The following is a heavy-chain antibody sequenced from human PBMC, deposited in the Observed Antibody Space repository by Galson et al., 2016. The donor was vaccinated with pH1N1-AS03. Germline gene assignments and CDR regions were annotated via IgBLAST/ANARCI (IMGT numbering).Heavy chain of an antibody. CDR1: GFTFDAYA. CDR2: IAATGDT. D-gene: IGHD5-18*01. J-gene: IGHJ6*04. CDR3: AVWGYISNTHGMDV. Sequence: SLRLSCAGSGFTFDAYAMHWVRQAPGKGLEWVSIIAATGDTNYGGSVKGRFTISREDAKNSLYLQMNSLRAEDTAVYYCAVWGYISNTHGMDVWGKGTTVTVSS. V-gene: IGHV3-13*01.